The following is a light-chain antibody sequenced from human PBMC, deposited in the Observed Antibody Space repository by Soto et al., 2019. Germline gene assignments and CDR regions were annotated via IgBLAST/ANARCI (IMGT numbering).Light chain of an antibody. J-gene: IGLJ2*01. CDR1: SSDVGGYNY. Sequence: SVLTQPASVSGSPGQSITISCTGTSSDVGGYNYVSWYQQHPGKAPKLMIYDVSNRPSGVSNRFSGSKSGNTASPTISGLQAEDEADYYCSSYTSSSTSVVFGGGTKLTVL. CDR3: SSYTSSSTSVV. CDR2: DVS. V-gene: IGLV2-14*01.